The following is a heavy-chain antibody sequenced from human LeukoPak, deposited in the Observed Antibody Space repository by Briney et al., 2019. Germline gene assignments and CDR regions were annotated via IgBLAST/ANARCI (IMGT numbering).Heavy chain of an antibody. V-gene: IGHV3-33*06. CDR2: IWSDATNQ. D-gene: IGHD4-11*01. CDR3: AKDAQRGFDYSNSLES. Sequence: GKSLTLSCVASRFTFSHFGMHWVRQAPGKGLEWVAVIWSDATNQYYADSVKGRFTISRDNSRNTVFLQMNSPRVEDTAVYFCAKDAQRGFDYSNSLESWGQGTLVTVSS. J-gene: IGHJ4*02. CDR1: RFTFSHFG.